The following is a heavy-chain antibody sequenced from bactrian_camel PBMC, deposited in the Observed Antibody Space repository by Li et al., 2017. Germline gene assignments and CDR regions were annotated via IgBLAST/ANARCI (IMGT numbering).Heavy chain of an antibody. V-gene: IGHV3S26*01. Sequence: HVQLVESGGGLVPPGGSLRLSCAASGFTFSTYVMYWIRQAPGKERKWVAIIDRYNNRRYTDSVKGRFTISLENAVNDNGKNTMYLQLNALLPEDTAMYFCVLEPYSCQTWSWAWPRDWGQGTQVTVS. CDR1: GFTFSTYV. CDR3: VLEPYSCQTWSWAWPRD. D-gene: IGHD2*01. J-gene: IGHJ4*01. CDR2: IDRYNNR.